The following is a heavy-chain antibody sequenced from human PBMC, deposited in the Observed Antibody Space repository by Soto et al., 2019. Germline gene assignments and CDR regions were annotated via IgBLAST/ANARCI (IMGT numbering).Heavy chain of an antibody. CDR3: ARVGSSSATNFDY. D-gene: IGHD6-6*01. J-gene: IGHJ4*02. CDR1: GFTFSDHY. V-gene: IGHV3-72*01. CDR2: TRNKANSYTT. Sequence: GGSLRLSCAASGFTFSDHYMDWVRQAPGKGLEWVGRTRNKANSYTTEYAASVKGRFTISRDESKNSLYLQMNSLKIEDTAVYYCARVGSSSATNFDYWGQGTLVTVSS.